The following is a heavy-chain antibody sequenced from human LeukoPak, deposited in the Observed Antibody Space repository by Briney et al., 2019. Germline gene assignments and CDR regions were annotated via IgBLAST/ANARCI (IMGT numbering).Heavy chain of an antibody. Sequence: GESLKISCKTSGFTFSTHWIAWVRQMPGGGLELMGIIYPGDSDTNYSPSFQGQVTISADKSTNTAYLQWSSLKASDTAMYYCARYYFWTGSYFFDYWGQGTLVTVSS. CDR1: GFTFSTHW. V-gene: IGHV5-51*01. J-gene: IGHJ4*02. D-gene: IGHD3/OR15-3a*01. CDR2: IYPGDSDT. CDR3: ARYYFWTGSYFFDY.